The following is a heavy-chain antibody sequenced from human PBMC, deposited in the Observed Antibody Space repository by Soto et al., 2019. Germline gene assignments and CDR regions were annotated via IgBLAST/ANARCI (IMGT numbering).Heavy chain of an antibody. J-gene: IGHJ4*02. D-gene: IGHD1-26*01. CDR2: IYYSGST. CDR3: AGSPSSIHFDY. V-gene: IGHV4-31*03. CDR1: GGSISSGGYY. Sequence: SLTCTVSGGSISSGGYYYSWIRQHPGKGLEWIGYIYYSGSTYYNPSLKSRFTISVDTSKNQFSLRLSSVTAADTAVYYCAGSPSSIHFDYWGQGTLVTVSS.